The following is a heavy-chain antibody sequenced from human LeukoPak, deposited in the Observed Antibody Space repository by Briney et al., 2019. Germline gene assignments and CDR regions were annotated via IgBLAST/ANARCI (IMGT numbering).Heavy chain of an antibody. V-gene: IGHV1-18*01. J-gene: IGHJ5*02. D-gene: IGHD3-3*01. Sequence: ASVKVSCKAYSYTFTNYAFTWVRQAPGQGLEWMGWISAYNGNTNYAQKLQGRVTMTTDTSTSTAYMELRSLRSDDTAVYYCARGLEWLTRRHTWFDPWGQGTLVTVSS. CDR1: SYTFTNYA. CDR2: ISAYNGNT. CDR3: ARGLEWLTRRHTWFDP.